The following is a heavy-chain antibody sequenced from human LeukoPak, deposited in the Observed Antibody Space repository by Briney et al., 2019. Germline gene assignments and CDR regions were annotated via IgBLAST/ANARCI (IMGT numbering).Heavy chain of an antibody. J-gene: IGHJ4*02. D-gene: IGHD3-10*01. V-gene: IGHV4-59*10. CDR2: IHSSRST. CDR3: ARERRRSYCNEY. CDR1: RDPISNHH. Sequence: PSETLFLTCSVHRDPISNHHGGSGRQPGGRGLERNGRIHSSRSTNYKPPRKSRVTLSDDPSHNQYCPKLSAVTAPGRAVQSDARERRRSYCNEYWGQGNLVTVSS.